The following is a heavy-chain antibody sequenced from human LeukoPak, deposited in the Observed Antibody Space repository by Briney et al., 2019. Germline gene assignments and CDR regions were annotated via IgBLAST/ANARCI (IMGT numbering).Heavy chain of an antibody. D-gene: IGHD5-12*01. CDR3: ARGSGYVREENWFDP. J-gene: IGHJ5*02. CDR2: IYYSGST. CDR1: GVSISSGDYY. V-gene: IGHV4-30-4*01. Sequence: SETLSLTCTVSGVSISSGDYYWSWIRQPPGKGLEWIGYIYYSGSTYYNPSLKSRVTISVDTSKNQFSLKLSSVTAADTAVYYCARGSGYVREENWFDPWGQGTLVTVSS.